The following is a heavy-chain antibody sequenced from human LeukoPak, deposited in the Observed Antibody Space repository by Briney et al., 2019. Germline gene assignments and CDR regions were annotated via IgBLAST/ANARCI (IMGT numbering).Heavy chain of an antibody. J-gene: IGHJ4*02. D-gene: IGHD6-13*01. CDR3: ARTRIAAAGIYYFDY. CDR2: IYYSGST. V-gene: IGHV4-39*07. Sequence: PSETLSLTCTVSGGSISSSSYYWGWIRQPPGKGLEWIGSIYYSGSTYYNPSLKSRVTISVDTSENQFSLKLSSVTAADTAVYYCARTRIAAAGIYYFDYWGQGTLVTVSS. CDR1: GGSISSSSYY.